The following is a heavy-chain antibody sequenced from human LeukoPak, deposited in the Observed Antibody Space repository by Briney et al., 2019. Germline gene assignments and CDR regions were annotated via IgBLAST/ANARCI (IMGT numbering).Heavy chain of an antibody. D-gene: IGHD2-8*01. J-gene: IGHJ4*02. CDR1: GGSFSGYY. Sequence: SETLSLTCAVYGGSFSGYYWSWIRQPSGKGLEWIGEINHSGSTNYNPSLKSRVTISVDTSKNQFSLKLSSVTAADTAVYYCARAFGAYCTNGVCYHFDYWGQGTLVSVSS. V-gene: IGHV4-34*01. CDR3: ARAFGAYCTNGVCYHFDY. CDR2: INHSGST.